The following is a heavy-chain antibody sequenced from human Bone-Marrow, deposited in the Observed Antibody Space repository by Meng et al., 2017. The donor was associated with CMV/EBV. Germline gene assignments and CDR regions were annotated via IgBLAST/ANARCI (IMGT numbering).Heavy chain of an antibody. Sequence: GGSLRLSCAASGFTFSSYWMHWVRQAPGKGLVWVSRINSDGSSTSYADFVKGRFTISRDNAKNTLYLQMNSLRAEDTAVYYCARGADFGSYRIYYYYGMDVWGQGTTVTVSS. CDR3: ARGADFGSYRIYYYYGMDV. J-gene: IGHJ6*02. V-gene: IGHV3-74*01. CDR2: INSDGSST. D-gene: IGHD1-26*01. CDR1: GFTFSSYW.